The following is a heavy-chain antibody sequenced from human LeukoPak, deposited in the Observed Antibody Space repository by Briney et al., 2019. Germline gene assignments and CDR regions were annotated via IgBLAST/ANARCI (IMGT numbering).Heavy chain of an antibody. D-gene: IGHD3-22*01. V-gene: IGHV3-30*02. Sequence: PGRSLRLSCAASAFTFNSYGMHWVRQAPCKGREWVEYIRYDGSNKYYADSVKGRFTISTDNSKNTLYLQMNSVRGEDKAVYYCAKLSGYYRDEHYFDYWGQGTLVTVSS. CDR1: AFTFNSYG. CDR2: IRYDGSNK. J-gene: IGHJ4*02. CDR3: AKLSGYYRDEHYFDY.